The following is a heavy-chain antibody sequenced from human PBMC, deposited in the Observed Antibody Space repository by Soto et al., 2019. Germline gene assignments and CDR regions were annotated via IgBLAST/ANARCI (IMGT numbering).Heavy chain of an antibody. CDR2: ISSIGGNR. Sequence: GGSLRLSCAASGFTFSDYYMSWIRQAPGKGLEWVSYISSIGGNRYYAESVEGRFTISRDNAKNSLYLQMNSLRAEDTAVYYCARDREYSPYGMAVWGQGTTVTVSS. V-gene: IGHV3-11*01. CDR3: ARDREYSPYGMAV. J-gene: IGHJ6*02. D-gene: IGHD4-4*01. CDR1: GFTFSDYY.